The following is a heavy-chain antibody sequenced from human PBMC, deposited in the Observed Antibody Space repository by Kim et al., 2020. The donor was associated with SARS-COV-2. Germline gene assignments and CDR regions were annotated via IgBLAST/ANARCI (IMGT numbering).Heavy chain of an antibody. CDR3: ARTLLITFGGVIGGGYAFDI. D-gene: IGHD3-16*02. CDR2: IYYSGST. V-gene: IGHV4-61*01. CDR1: GGSVSSGSYY. J-gene: IGHJ3*02. Sequence: SETLSLTCTVSGGSVSSGSYYWSWIRQPPGKGLEWIGYIYYSGSTNYNPSLKSRVTISVDTSKNQFSLKLSSVTAADTAVYYCARTLLITFGGVIGGGYAFDIWGQGTMVTVSS.